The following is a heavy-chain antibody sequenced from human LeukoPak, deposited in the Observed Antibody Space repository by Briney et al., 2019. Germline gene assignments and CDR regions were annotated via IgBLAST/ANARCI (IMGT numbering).Heavy chain of an antibody. J-gene: IGHJ4*02. CDR1: GGSFSGYY. CDR2: INHSGST. CDR3: ARGFLGDPGYFGY. D-gene: IGHD2-21*02. V-gene: IGHV4-34*01. Sequence: SETLSLTCAVYGGSFSGYYWSWIRQPPGKGLEWIGEINHSGSTNYNPSLKSRVTISVDTSKNQFSLKLSSVTAADTAVYYCARGFLGDPGYFGYWGQGTLVTVSS.